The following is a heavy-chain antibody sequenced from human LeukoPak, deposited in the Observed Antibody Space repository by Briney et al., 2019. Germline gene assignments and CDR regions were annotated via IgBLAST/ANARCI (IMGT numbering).Heavy chain of an antibody. J-gene: IGHJ4*02. Sequence: ASVKVSCKASGYTFTNNYLHWVRQAPGQGLEWMGMIYPRDGSTSYAQNFQGRVTVTRDTSTTTVHMGLRGLRSEDTAVYYCARDQEGFDYWGQGTVVTVSS. V-gene: IGHV1-46*01. CDR1: GYTFTNNY. CDR2: IYPRDGST. CDR3: ARDQEGFDY.